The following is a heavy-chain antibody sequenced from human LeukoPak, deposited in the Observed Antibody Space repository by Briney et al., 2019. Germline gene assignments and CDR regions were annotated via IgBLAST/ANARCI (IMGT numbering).Heavy chain of an antibody. D-gene: IGHD6-19*01. CDR2: ISGST. CDR3: AKELPTIAVAGQFDY. CDR1: GFTFSSYA. V-gene: IGHV3-23*01. Sequence: GGSLRLSCAASGFTFSSYAMSWVRQAPGKGLEWVSVISGSTYYADSVKGRFTISRDNSKSTLYLQMNSLRAEDTAVYYCAKELPTIAVAGQFDYWGQGTLVTVSS. J-gene: IGHJ4*02.